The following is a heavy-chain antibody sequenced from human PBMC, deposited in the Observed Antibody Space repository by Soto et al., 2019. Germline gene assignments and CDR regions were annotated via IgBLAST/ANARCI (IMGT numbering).Heavy chain of an antibody. CDR1: GFTLTTYT. Sequence: GGSLRLSCEASGFTLTTYTMNWVRQASGKGLEWVSSITSSSGHIYYADSVKGRFTISRDNARNSLYLQMNSLRAEDTAVYYCVRERGLSSFYGMDVWGQGTTVTGS. J-gene: IGHJ6*02. CDR3: VRERGLSSFYGMDV. D-gene: IGHD3-10*01. CDR2: ITSSSGHI. V-gene: IGHV3-21*01.